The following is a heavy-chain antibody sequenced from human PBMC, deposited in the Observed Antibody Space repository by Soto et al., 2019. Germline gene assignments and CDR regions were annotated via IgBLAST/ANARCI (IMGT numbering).Heavy chain of an antibody. D-gene: IGHD4-17*01. Sequence: QVQLQESGPGLVKPSETLSLTCTVSGGSISGGGYYWSWIRQPPGKGLEWIGYTYDSGSTYYNPSLKSRSRISIDTSENQFSLRLTSVTAADTAVYYCAREIIPLTTDWYFDLWGRGTLVTVSS. CDR1: GGSISGGGYY. J-gene: IGHJ2*01. CDR3: AREIIPLTTDWYFDL. V-gene: IGHV4-30-4*01. CDR2: TYDSGST.